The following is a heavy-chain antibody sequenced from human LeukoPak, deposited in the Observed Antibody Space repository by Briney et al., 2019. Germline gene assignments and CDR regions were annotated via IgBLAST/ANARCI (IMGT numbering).Heavy chain of an antibody. Sequence: SETLSLTCTVSGGSISSSSYYWGWIRQPPGKGLEWIGYIYYSGSTNYNPSLKSRVTISVDKSKNQFSLKLSSVTAADTAVYYCARNGDRHIDYWGQGTLVTVSS. V-gene: IGHV4-61*05. J-gene: IGHJ4*02. CDR3: ARNGDRHIDY. CDR2: IYYSGST. CDR1: GGSISSSSYY. D-gene: IGHD4-17*01.